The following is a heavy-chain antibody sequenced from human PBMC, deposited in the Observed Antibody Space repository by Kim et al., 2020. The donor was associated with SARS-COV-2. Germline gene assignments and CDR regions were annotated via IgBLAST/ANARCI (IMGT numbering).Heavy chain of an antibody. CDR1: GFTFSSYS. CDR2: IDGDESSS. J-gene: IGHJ4*02. V-gene: IGHV3-74*01. Sequence: GGSLRLSCTASGFTFSSYSIHWVRQAPGKGLVWVSQIDGDESSSKYADSVMGRFTVSRENAKNTVYLQMNSLRVDDTAVYYCARDNYQLGYDFWGQGTRVTVSS. D-gene: IGHD2-2*01. CDR3: ARDNYQLGYDF.